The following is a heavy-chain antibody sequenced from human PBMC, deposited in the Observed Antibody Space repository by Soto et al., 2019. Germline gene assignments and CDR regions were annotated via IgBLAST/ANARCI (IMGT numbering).Heavy chain of an antibody. CDR1: GFTFSSYS. J-gene: IGHJ6*03. CDR3: ARDRQGLNKRSSGGSCYSGLVCLGYMDV. D-gene: IGHD2-15*01. V-gene: IGHV3-21*01. CDR2: ISSSSSYI. Sequence: GGSLRLSCAASGFTFSSYSMNWVRQAPGKGLEWVSSISSSSSYIYYADSVKGRFTISRDNAKNSLYLQMNSLRAEDTAGYYCARDRQGLNKRSSGGSCYSGLVCLGYMDVWGKGTTVTVSS.